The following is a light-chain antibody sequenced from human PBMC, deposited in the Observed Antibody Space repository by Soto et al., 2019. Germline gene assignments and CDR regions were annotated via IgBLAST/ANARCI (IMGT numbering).Light chain of an antibody. CDR1: QSVSTN. V-gene: IGKV3-15*01. Sequence: EIVMTQSPATLSVSPGERATLSCRASQSVSTNLAWYQHKPGQAPRLLIYGASSRATGIPARFSGSGSGTELTLTISSLQSEDFAVYYCQQYGSSPWTFGQGTKVDI. J-gene: IGKJ1*01. CDR2: GAS. CDR3: QQYGSSPWT.